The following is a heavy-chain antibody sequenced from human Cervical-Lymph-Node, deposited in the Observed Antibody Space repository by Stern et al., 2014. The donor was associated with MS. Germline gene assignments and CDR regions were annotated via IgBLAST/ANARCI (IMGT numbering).Heavy chain of an antibody. CDR3: ARLRTTVTNPDY. CDR1: GFTFRSYS. V-gene: IGHV3-48*04. Sequence: VQLVESGGGLVQPGGSLRLSCAASGFTFRSYSMNWVRQAPGKGLEWISYISYSSSTIYYADSVKGRFTISRDNAKNSLYLQMNSLRAEDTAVYYCARLRTTVTNPDYWGQGTLVTVSS. J-gene: IGHJ4*02. D-gene: IGHD4-17*01. CDR2: ISYSSSTI.